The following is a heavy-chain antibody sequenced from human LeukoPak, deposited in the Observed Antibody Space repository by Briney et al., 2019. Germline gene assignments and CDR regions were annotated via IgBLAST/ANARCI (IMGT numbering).Heavy chain of an antibody. J-gene: IGHJ1*01. D-gene: IGHD6-19*01. CDR3: ARRSHYSGWYV. Sequence: SETLSLTCTVSGGSISGYYWSWLRQPPGKGLEWIGEINHTGSTNYNPSLKSRVTISVDTSKNQFSLKLSSVTAADTAVYFCARRSHYSGWYVWGQGTLVTVSS. V-gene: IGHV4-34*01. CDR2: INHTGST. CDR1: GGSISGYY.